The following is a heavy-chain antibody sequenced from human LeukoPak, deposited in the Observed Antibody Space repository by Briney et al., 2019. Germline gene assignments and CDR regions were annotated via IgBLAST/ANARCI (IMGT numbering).Heavy chain of an antibody. V-gene: IGHV3-7*01. CDR2: IKQDGSEK. CDR1: GFTFSSYW. Sequence: GGSLRLSCAASGFTFSSYWMSWVRQAPGKGLEWVANIKQDGSEKYYVDSVKGRFTISRDNAKNSLYLQMNSLRAEDTAVYYCARGLYSNYYYYYMDVWGKGTTATVSS. J-gene: IGHJ6*03. CDR3: ARGLYSNYYYYYMDV. D-gene: IGHD4-11*01.